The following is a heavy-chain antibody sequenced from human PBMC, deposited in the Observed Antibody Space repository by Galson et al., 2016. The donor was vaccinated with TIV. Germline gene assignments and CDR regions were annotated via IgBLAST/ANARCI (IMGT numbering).Heavy chain of an antibody. J-gene: IGHJ3*02. CDR1: GFTFSSYA. CDR3: VKVRWELLPRGAFDI. Sequence: SLRLSCAASGFTFSSYAMSWVRQAPGKGLEWVSGISSSGGSTYYPDSVEGRFAISRDNSKKTLDLQMNSLRAEDTAVYYCVKVRWELLPRGAFDIWGQGTKVTVSS. D-gene: IGHD1-26*01. CDR2: ISSSGGST. V-gene: IGHV3-23*01.